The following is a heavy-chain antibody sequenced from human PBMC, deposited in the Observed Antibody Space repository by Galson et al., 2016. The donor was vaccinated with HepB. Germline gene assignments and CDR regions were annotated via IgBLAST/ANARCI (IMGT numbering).Heavy chain of an antibody. Sequence: SLRLSCAASGFTFSTSWMHWVRQAPGEGLVWVSIGNNDGSDTRYADSVKGRFTISRDNAKNTLFLQMNRLRVEDTAVYYCAKGARGYLDYWGQGTLVTVSS. V-gene: IGHV3-74*01. CDR2: GNNDGSDT. CDR3: AKGARGYLDY. J-gene: IGHJ4*02. CDR1: GFTFSTSW.